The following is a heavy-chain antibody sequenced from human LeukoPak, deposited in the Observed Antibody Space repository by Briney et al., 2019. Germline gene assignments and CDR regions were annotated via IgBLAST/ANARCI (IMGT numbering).Heavy chain of an antibody. D-gene: IGHD5-24*01. CDR1: GFTFSGYD. Sequence: PGRSLRLSCAASGFTFSGYDMHWVRQAPGKGLEWVAVISYDGSNKDYADSVKGRFIISRDNFKNTLYLQMNSLRPEDTALYYCARDPGDGYNLEAFDIWGLGTMVSVSS. J-gene: IGHJ3*02. CDR3: ARDPGDGYNLEAFDI. CDR2: ISYDGSNK. V-gene: IGHV3-30*03.